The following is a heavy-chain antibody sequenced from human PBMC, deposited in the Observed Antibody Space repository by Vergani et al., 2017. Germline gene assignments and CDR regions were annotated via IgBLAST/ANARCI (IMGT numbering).Heavy chain of an antibody. CDR3: ARGSVGNRLIVVVAAARGGAFDI. CDR2: INHSGST. J-gene: IGHJ3*02. Sequence: QVQLQQWGAGLLKPSETLSLTCAVYGGSFSGYYWSWIRQPPGKGLEWIGEINHSGSTNYNPSLKSRVTISVDTSKNQFSLKLSSVTSADTAVYYCARGSVGNRLIVVVAAARGGAFDIWGQGTMVTVSS. CDR1: GGSFSGYY. D-gene: IGHD2-15*01. V-gene: IGHV4-34*01.